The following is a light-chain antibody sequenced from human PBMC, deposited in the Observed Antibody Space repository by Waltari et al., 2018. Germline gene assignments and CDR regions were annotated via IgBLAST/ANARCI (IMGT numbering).Light chain of an antibody. J-gene: IGKJ2*03. V-gene: IGKV1-39*01. CDR1: ENVNTY. CDR3: QHGYGTPYS. Sequence: DIQMTQSPSSLSASIGDRVTIPCRASENVNTYLNWYQQKPGKAPKLLISKASTLQSGVPSRFSGSGSGTDYTFTISSLQSEDVATYYCQHGYGTPYSFGQGTKVEIK. CDR2: KAS.